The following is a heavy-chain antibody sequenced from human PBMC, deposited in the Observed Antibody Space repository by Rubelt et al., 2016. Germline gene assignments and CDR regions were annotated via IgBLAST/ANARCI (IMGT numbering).Heavy chain of an antibody. CDR2: ISRSSSYI. V-gene: IGHV3-21*01. CDR3: ASRKRFGDLPFDY. D-gene: IGHD3-10*01. J-gene: IGHJ4*02. Sequence: EVQLVESGGGLVQPGGSLRLSCAASGFTFSSYSMNWVRQAPGKGLEWVSFISRSSSYIYYADSVKGRFTISRDNAKNSLYLQMNSLRAEETAGYFCASRKRFGDLPFDYWGQGTLVTVSS. CDR1: GFTFSSYS.